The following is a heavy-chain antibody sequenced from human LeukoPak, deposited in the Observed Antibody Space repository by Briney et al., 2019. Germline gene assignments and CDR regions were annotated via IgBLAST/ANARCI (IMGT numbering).Heavy chain of an antibody. J-gene: IGHJ4*02. CDR1: GFTFSDHY. CDR3: ARDRHGYFDY. D-gene: IGHD6-13*01. Sequence: GGSLRLSCAASGFTFSDHYMMWLRQAPGKGLESISYISHNGDTKYYADSVKGRLSISRDNAKSSLYLEMNSLIVEDTAVYYCARDRHGYFDYWGQGTLVTVSS. CDR2: ISHNGDTK. V-gene: IGHV3-11*01.